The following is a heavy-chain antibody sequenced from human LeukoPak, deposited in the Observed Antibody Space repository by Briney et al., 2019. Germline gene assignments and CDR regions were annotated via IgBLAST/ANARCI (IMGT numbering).Heavy chain of an antibody. D-gene: IGHD1-1*01. J-gene: IGHJ6*02. CDR1: GFTFSSYG. CDR2: ISGSGGST. Sequence: PGGSLRLSCAASGFTFSSYGMSWVRQAPGKGLEWVSAISGSGGSTYYADSVKGRFTISRDNSKNRLYLQMNSLRAEDTAVYYCAKSGKGTYYYYYGMDVWGQGTTVTVSS. V-gene: IGHV3-23*01. CDR3: AKSGKGTYYYYYGMDV.